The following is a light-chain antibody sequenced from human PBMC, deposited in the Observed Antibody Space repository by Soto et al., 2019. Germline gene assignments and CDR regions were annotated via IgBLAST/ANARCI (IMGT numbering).Light chain of an antibody. V-gene: IGKV3-20*01. CDR3: QQYASSPLT. CDR1: QSVGRNY. Sequence: EIVLTQSPGTLSVSPGERATLSCRASQSVGRNYLAWYQQKPGQAPRLLIYGASSRATGIPDRFSGNGSRTHFTLTISRLEPEDFAVYYCQQYASSPLTFGGGTKVETK. J-gene: IGKJ4*02. CDR2: GAS.